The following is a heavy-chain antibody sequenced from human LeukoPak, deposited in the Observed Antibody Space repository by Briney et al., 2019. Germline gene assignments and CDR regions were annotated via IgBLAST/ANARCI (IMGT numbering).Heavy chain of an antibody. CDR1: GFTFSSYG. Sequence: GGSLRLSCAASGFTFSSYGMHWVRQAPGKGLEWVAVISYDGSNKYYADSVKGRFTISRDNSKNTLYLQMNSLRAEDTAVYYCAKDLRYSSGWYVYYYGMDVWGQGTTVTVSS. J-gene: IGHJ6*02. D-gene: IGHD6-19*01. CDR2: ISYDGSNK. CDR3: AKDLRYSSGWYVYYYGMDV. V-gene: IGHV3-30*18.